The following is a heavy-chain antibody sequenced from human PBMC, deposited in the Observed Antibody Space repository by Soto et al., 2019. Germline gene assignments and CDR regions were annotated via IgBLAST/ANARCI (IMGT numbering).Heavy chain of an antibody. Sequence: PSETLSLTCTVSGGSISSYFWSWIRQPPGKGLEWIGFIYHSGSTNYTPSLKSRVTISVDRSKKQFSLKLSSVTAADTAVYYCARVSPPGQAIFGVAYSPNWFDPWGQGTLVTVSS. D-gene: IGHD3-3*01. V-gene: IGHV4-59*01. CDR1: GGSISSYF. CDR2: IYHSGST. CDR3: ARVSPPGQAIFGVAYSPNWFDP. J-gene: IGHJ5*02.